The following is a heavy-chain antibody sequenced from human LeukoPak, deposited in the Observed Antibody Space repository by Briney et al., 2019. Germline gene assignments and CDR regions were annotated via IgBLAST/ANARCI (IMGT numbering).Heavy chain of an antibody. Sequence: GGSLRLSCAASGSTFSSYSMNWVRQAPGKGLEWVSSISSSSSYIYYADSVKGRFTISRDNAKNSLYLQMNSLRAEDTAVYYCARSSRIAAAIWYNWFDPWGQGTLVTVSS. D-gene: IGHD6-13*01. J-gene: IGHJ5*02. CDR1: GSTFSSYS. V-gene: IGHV3-21*01. CDR3: ARSSRIAAAIWYNWFDP. CDR2: ISSSSSYI.